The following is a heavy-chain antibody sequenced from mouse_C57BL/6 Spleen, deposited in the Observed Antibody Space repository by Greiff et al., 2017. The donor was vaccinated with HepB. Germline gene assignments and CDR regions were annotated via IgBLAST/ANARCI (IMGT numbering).Heavy chain of an antibody. D-gene: IGHD1-1*01. V-gene: IGHV1-50*01. CDR3: ALRTTGVYAMDY. J-gene: IGHJ4*01. CDR2: IDPSDSYT. CDR1: GYTFTSYW. Sequence: QVQLQQPGAELVKPGASVKLSCKASGYTFTSYWMQWVKQRPGQGLEWIGEIDPSDSYTNYNQKFKGKATLTVDTSSSTAYMQLSSLTSEDSAVYYCALRTTGVYAMDYWGQGTSVTVSS.